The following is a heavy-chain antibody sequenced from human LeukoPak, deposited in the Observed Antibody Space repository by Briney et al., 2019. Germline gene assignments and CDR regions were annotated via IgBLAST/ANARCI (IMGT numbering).Heavy chain of an antibody. V-gene: IGHV5-51*01. CDR3: ARQYYDFWSGYSVTPFDY. J-gene: IGHJ4*02. D-gene: IGHD3-3*01. Sequence: GESLKISCKGSGYSFTSYWIGWVRQMPGKGLEWMGIIYPGDSDTRYSPSFQGQVTISADKSISTAYLQWGSLRASGTAMYYCARQYYDFWSGYSVTPFDYWGQGTLVTVSS. CDR2: IYPGDSDT. CDR1: GYSFTSYW.